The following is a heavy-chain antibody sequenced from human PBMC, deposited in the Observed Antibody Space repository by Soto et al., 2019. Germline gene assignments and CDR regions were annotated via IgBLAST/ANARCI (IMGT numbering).Heavy chain of an antibody. CDR1: GYTFTSYG. CDR2: ISAYNGNT. V-gene: IGHV1-18*01. Sequence: QVQLVQSGAEVKKPGASVKVSCKASGYTFTSYGISWVRQAPGQGLEWMGWISAYNGNTNYAQKIQGRVTMTTDTYTSTAYMEMRSLRSEYTGVYYCARVGSSSLEWLSASYYYYGMDVW. D-gene: IGHD3-3*01. CDR3: ARVGSSSLEWLSASYYYYGMDV. J-gene: IGHJ6*01.